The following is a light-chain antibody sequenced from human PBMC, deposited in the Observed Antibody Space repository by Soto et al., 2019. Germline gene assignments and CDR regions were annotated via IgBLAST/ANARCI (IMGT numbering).Light chain of an antibody. CDR2: DAS. CDR3: QHRSNYPGT. V-gene: IGKV3-11*01. J-gene: IGKJ4*02. CDR1: QSVSSY. Sequence: EIVLTQSPATLSLSPGDRATLSCRASQSVSSYLAWYQQKPGKAPRLLIYDASNRATGIPARFSGSGSGTACTQSTISLGPEDFAVYDCQHRSNYPGTFGGGTKVEIK.